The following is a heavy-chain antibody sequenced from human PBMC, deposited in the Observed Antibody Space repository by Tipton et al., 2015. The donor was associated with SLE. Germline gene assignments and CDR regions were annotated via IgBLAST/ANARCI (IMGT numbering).Heavy chain of an antibody. J-gene: IGHJ4*02. CDR1: GFAFSSYA. D-gene: IGHD3-10*01. CDR2: TYSGGRI. Sequence: SLRLSCKASGFAFSSYAMTWVRQAPGKGLEWVSVTYSGGRIHYGDSVKGRFTISRDNSKSTLYLQKNSLRIDDTAVYYCAKTLFGDYGDHWGQGTLVTVSS. V-gene: IGHV3-23*03. CDR3: AKTLFGDYGDH.